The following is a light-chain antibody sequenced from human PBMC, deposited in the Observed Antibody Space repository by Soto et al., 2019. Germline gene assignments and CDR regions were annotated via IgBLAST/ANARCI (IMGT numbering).Light chain of an antibody. J-gene: IGLJ2*01. CDR3: ETWDRNTVV. CDR1: SGHSSYI. V-gene: IGLV4-60*02. Sequence: QSVLTQSSSASASLGSSVKLTCPLSSGHSSYIIAWHQQQPGKAPRYLMKLEDTGIYNKGSGVPDRFSGSSSGADRYLTISNLQFEDEADYYCETWDRNTVVFGGGTKVTVL. CDR2: LEDTGIY.